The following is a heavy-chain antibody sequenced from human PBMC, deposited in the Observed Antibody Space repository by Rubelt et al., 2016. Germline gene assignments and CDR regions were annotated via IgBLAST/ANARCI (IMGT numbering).Heavy chain of an antibody. V-gene: IGHV1-8*01. CDR1: GYTFTSYD. Sequence: GYTFTSYDINWVRQATGQGLEWMGWMNPNSGNKGYAQKFQGRVTMTRNTSISAAYMELSSLRSEDTAVYYCEGERIVPAAILGYWGQGTLVTVSS. D-gene: IGHD2-2*02. CDR3: EGERIVPAAILGY. J-gene: IGHJ4*02. CDR2: MNPNSGNK.